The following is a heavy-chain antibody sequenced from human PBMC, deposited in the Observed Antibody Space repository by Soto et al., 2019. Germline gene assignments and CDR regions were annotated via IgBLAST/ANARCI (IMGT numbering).Heavy chain of an antibody. CDR1: GFAFSNYA. Sequence: EVQLLESGGGLVQPGGSLRLSCATSGFAFSNYAMGWVRQAPGKGLEWVSTIVGSGVNTYYADSVMGRFTISRDNSRNTLDLQMNTLRVEDTAVYYCPKERLGRGLDYWGQGTLVTVSS. J-gene: IGHJ4*02. CDR3: PKERLGRGLDY. V-gene: IGHV3-23*01. CDR2: IVGSGVNT. D-gene: IGHD3-16*01.